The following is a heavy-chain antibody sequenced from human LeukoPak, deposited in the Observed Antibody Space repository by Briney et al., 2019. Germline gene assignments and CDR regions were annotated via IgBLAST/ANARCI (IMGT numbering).Heavy chain of an antibody. J-gene: IGHJ3*02. Sequence: SSETLSLTCTVSGDSFSSHYWTWIRQPPGKGLEWIGYISYIGSTNYNPSLKSRVTISIDTSKNQFSLKLTSVTAADTAVYYCARDLVTVTKGFDIWGQGTMVSVSS. D-gene: IGHD4-17*01. CDR2: ISYIGST. CDR3: ARDLVTVTKGFDI. V-gene: IGHV4-59*11. CDR1: GDSFSSHY.